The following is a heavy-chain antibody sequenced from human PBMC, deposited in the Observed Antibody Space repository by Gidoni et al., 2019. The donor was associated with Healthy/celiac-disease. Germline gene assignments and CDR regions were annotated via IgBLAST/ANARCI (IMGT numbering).Heavy chain of an antibody. CDR2: IYYSGST. CDR1: GGSISSSSYY. CDR3: ARHLHYGSRAGWFDP. J-gene: IGHJ5*02. Sequence: QLQPQESGPGLVKPSETLSLPCTVSGGSISSSSYYWGWIRQPPGKGLEWIGSIYYSGSTYYNPSLKSRVTISVDTSKNQFSLKLSSVTAADTAVYYCARHLHYGSRAGWFDPWGQGTLVTVSS. V-gene: IGHV4-39*01. D-gene: IGHD3-10*01.